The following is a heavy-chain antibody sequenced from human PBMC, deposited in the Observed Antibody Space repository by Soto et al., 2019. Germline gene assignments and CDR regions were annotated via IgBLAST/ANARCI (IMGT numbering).Heavy chain of an antibody. J-gene: IGHJ4*02. CDR2: IRSKANNYAT. CDR1: GFTFSGSS. V-gene: IGHV3-73*01. Sequence: PGGSLRLSCAASGFTFSGSSMHWVRRASGKGLEWVGRIRSKANNYATAYAASVKGRFTISRDDSKNTAYLQMNSLKAEDTAVYYCTANDHDAHTNFDQWGQGTLVTVSS. D-gene: IGHD2-8*01. CDR3: TANDHDAHTNFDQ.